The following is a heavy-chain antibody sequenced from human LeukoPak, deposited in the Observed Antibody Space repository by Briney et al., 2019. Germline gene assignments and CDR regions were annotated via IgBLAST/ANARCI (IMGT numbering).Heavy chain of an antibody. J-gene: IGHJ5*02. D-gene: IGHD3-22*01. CDR1: GYTLTELS. Sequence: ASVKFSCKVSGYTLTELSMHWVRQAPGKGLEWMGGFDPEDGETIYAQKFQGRVTMTEDTSTDTAYMELSSLRSEDTAVYYCATHADYYDSRIFDPWGQGTLVTVSS. CDR3: ATHADYYDSRIFDP. V-gene: IGHV1-24*01. CDR2: FDPEDGET.